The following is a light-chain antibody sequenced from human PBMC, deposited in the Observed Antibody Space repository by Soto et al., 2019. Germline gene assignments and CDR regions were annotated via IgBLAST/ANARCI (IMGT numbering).Light chain of an antibody. CDR1: QAVNTR. CDR3: HQSQSWPRT. J-gene: IGKJ1*01. Sequence: EIVLTQSPATLSSFPGDRVTLSCRASQAVNTRLAWYQHKPGQAPRLLIYLASNRAAGVPARFSGSGSGTDFTPTISDVEPEDFEVYYCHQSQSWPRTLGQGTNVDIK. V-gene: IGKV3-11*01. CDR2: LAS.